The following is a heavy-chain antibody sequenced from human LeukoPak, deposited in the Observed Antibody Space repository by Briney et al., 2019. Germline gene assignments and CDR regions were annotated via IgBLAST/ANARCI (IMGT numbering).Heavy chain of an antibody. CDR2: INHSGST. J-gene: IGHJ4*02. V-gene: IGHV4-34*01. CDR3: ARELYCSSTSCQNDSAGYFDY. Sequence: SETLSLTCAVYGGSFSGYYWSWIRQPPGKELEWIGEINHSGSTNYNPSLKSRVTISVDTSKNQFSLKLSSVTAADTAVYYCARELYCSSTSCQNDSAGYFDYWGQGTLVTVSS. D-gene: IGHD2-2*01. CDR1: GGSFSGYY.